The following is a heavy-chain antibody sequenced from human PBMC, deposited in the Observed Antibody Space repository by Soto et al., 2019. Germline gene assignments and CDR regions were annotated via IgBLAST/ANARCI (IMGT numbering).Heavy chain of an antibody. Sequence: GESLKISCMASGDNFTNYWITWVRQVPGKGLEWMGRIDPSDSYRKYSPSFQGHVSISVDKSIDIVYLQWSNLKASDTAMYYCARQVAAPALSYYHGCGVWGQVTWV. CDR2: IDPSDSYR. J-gene: IGHJ6*02. D-gene: IGHD2-15*01. V-gene: IGHV5-10-1*01. CDR3: ARQVAAPALSYYHGCGV. CDR1: GDNFTNYW.